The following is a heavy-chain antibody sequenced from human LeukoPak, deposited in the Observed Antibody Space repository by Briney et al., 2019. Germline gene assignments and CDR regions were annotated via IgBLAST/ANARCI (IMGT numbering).Heavy chain of an antibody. CDR2: ISAYNGNT. CDR1: GYTFTSYG. V-gene: IGHV1-18*01. J-gene: IGHJ3*02. Sequence: ASVKVSCKASGYTFTSYGISWVRQAPGQGLEWMGWISAYNGNTNYAQKLQGRVTMTRDTSISTAYMELSRLRSDDTAVYYCARVIVVVPAASGAFDIWGQGTMVTVSS. CDR3: ARVIVVVPAASGAFDI. D-gene: IGHD2-2*01.